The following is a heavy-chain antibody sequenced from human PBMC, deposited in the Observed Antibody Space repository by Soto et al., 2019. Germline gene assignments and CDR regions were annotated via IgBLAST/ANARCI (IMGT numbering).Heavy chain of an antibody. V-gene: IGHV1-8*01. J-gene: IGHJ4*02. D-gene: IGHD1-1*01. CDR3: ARRAETNGWNGFGADKYYFDF. CDR1: GYTFTSYD. Sequence: ASVKVSCKASGYTFTSYDIYWVRQATGQGLEWMGWMNPNTGNSGYAQKFQGRVTMTSDTSISTAHMELSSLRSEDTAVYYCARRAETNGWNGFGADKYYFDFWGQGTLVTVSS. CDR2: MNPNTGNS.